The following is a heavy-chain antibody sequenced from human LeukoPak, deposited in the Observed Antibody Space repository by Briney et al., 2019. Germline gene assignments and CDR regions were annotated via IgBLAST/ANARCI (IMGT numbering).Heavy chain of an antibody. CDR1: GYTFTSYG. V-gene: IGHV1-18*01. D-gene: IGHD3-22*01. CDR2: ISAYNGNT. Sequence: ASVKVSCTASGYTFTSYGISWVRQAPGQGLEWMGWISAYNGNTNYAQKLQGRVTMTTDTSTSTAYMELRSLRSDDTAVYYCAREGTYYYDSSGYYAKWGQGTLVTVSS. J-gene: IGHJ4*02. CDR3: AREGTYYYDSSGYYAK.